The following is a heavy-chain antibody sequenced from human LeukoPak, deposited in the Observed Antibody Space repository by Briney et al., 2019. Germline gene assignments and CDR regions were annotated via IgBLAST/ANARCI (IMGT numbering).Heavy chain of an antibody. CDR3: ATASRPGGFYYSYMDL. D-gene: IGHD6-6*01. CDR1: GYRLTQLS. V-gene: IGHV1-24*01. J-gene: IGHJ6*03. Sequence: ASVKVSCKVSGYRLTQLSMHWVRQAPGKGLEWMGGLDRSDGEIKYGQRFQGSVSMTEDTSTDTAYMELSRLTSEDTAIYSCATASRPGGFYYSYMDLWGKGTMVTVSS. CDR2: LDRSDGEI.